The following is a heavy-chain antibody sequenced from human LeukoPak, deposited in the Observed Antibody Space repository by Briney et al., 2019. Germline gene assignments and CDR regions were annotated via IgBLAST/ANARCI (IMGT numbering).Heavy chain of an antibody. D-gene: IGHD6-19*01. J-gene: IGHJ5*02. CDR2: FYHSGST. V-gene: IGHV4-38-2*02. CDR1: GYSISSGYY. CDR3: AREENRGWTRGNWFDP. Sequence: SETLSLTCAVSGYSISSGYYWGWIRQPPGKGLEWIGSFYHSGSTYYNPSLKSRVTISVDTSKNQFSLKQSSVTAADTAVYYCAREENRGWTRGNWFDPWGQGTLVTVSS.